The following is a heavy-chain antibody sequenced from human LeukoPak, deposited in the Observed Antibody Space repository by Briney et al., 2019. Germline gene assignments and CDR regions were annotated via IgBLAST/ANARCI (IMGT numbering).Heavy chain of an antibody. Sequence: AGGSLRLSCAASKFTFSSYAMSWVRQAPGKGLEWVSAISGSGGSTYYADSVKGRFTISRDNSKNTLYLQMNSLRAEDTAVYYCAKPDCSSTSCYYYGMDVWGQGTTVTVSS. CDR3: AKPDCSSTSCYYYGMDV. CDR1: KFTFSSYA. D-gene: IGHD2-2*01. CDR2: ISGSGGST. J-gene: IGHJ6*02. V-gene: IGHV3-23*01.